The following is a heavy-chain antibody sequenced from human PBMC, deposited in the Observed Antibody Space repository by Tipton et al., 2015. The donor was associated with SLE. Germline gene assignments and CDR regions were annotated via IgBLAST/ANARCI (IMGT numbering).Heavy chain of an antibody. CDR1: GGSISSTIYY. Sequence: TLSLTCTVSGGSISSTIYYWNWIRQPAGTGPEWIGRIYTFGSTTYNPSLNSRVTISVDTSKNQFSLTMSSVTAADTAVYYCARDDYGGQYWGQGTLVTVSS. J-gene: IGHJ4*02. CDR2: IYTFGST. CDR3: ARDDYGGQY. D-gene: IGHD4/OR15-4a*01. V-gene: IGHV4-61*02.